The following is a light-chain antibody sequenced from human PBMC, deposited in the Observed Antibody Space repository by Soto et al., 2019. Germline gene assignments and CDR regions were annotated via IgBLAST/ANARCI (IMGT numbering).Light chain of an antibody. V-gene: IGKV3-15*01. CDR1: QSISTY. J-gene: IGKJ1*01. CDR2: GAS. Sequence: EVVMTQSPATVSVFPGVRVTLSCRASQSISTYLAWYQQKPGKAPRLLIYGASTRATGVPYRFSGGGSGTEFTLTINILHPDDSATYYCQQYSSYWAFGQGNKV. CDR3: QQYSSYWA.